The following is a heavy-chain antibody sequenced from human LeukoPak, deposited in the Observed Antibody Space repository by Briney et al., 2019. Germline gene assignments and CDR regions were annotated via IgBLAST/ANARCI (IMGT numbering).Heavy chain of an antibody. CDR3: AGLPYYYDSSGYYTGAFDI. V-gene: IGHV1-8*01. D-gene: IGHD3-22*01. CDR1: GYTFTSYD. J-gene: IGHJ3*02. CDR2: MNPNSGNT. Sequence: ASVKVSCKASGYTFTSYDINWVRQATGQGLEWMGWMNPNSGNTGYAQKFQGRVTMTRNTSISTAYMELSSLRSEDTAVYYCAGLPYYYDSSGYYTGAFDIWGQGTMVTVSS.